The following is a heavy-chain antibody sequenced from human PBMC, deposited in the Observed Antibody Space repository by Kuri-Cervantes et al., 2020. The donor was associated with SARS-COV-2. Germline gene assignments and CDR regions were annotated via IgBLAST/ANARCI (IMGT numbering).Heavy chain of an antibody. J-gene: IGHJ4*02. CDR3: ARSRGYYDSCGQARHLIYF. Sequence: GESLKISCAASGFTFSSSWMTWVRQAPGKGLEWVANIKQDGSEKYYLDSVKGRLNISRDNAKNSLFLQMNSLRAEDTAVYYWARSRGYYDSCGQARHLIYFWGQGTPVTVSS. CDR2: IKQDGSEK. V-gene: IGHV3-7*03. CDR1: GFTFSSSW. D-gene: IGHD3-22*01.